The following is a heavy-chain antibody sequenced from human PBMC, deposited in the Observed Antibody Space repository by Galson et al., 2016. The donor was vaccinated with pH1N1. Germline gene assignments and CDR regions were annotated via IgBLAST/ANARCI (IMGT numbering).Heavy chain of an antibody. CDR2: LNPDNGNT. D-gene: IGHD3-16*01. V-gene: IGHV1-3*01. CDR1: GYTFTTYA. Sequence: SVKVSCKASGYTFTTYAVHWVRQAPGQRLEWMGWLNPDNGNTKYSQRFQGRVTFTRDTSATTAYMEMSSLRSEDTAVYYCARGDYGRYFDYWGQGTLVTVSS. J-gene: IGHJ4*02. CDR3: ARGDYGRYFDY.